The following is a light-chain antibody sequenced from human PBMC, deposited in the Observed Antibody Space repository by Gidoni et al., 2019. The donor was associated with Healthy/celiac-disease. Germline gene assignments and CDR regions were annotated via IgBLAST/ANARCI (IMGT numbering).Light chain of an antibody. CDR1: QSVSSN. Sequence: EVVIAQSPATLSVSPGVGATLSCRASQSVSSNLAWYQHKFGQAPRLLIYGASTRATGIPARFSGSGSGTEFTLTISSLQSEDFAVYYCQQYNNWPPYTFGQGTKLEIK. V-gene: IGKV3-15*01. J-gene: IGKJ2*01. CDR2: GAS. CDR3: QQYNNWPPYT.